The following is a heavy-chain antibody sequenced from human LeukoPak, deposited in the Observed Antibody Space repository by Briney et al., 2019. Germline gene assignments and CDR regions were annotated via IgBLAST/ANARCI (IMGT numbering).Heavy chain of an antibody. CDR2: IYPSGGT. J-gene: IGHJ4*02. V-gene: IGHV4-4*07. Sequence: SETLSLTCTVSGGSISSYYWGWIRQPAGKGLEWIGRIYPSGGTNYNPSLKSRVTLSVDTSKNQFSLRLSSVTAADTAVYYCARDRSLGELTTESPSFDSWGQGTLVTVSS. CDR1: GGSISSYY. D-gene: IGHD3-16*01. CDR3: ARDRSLGELTTESPSFDS.